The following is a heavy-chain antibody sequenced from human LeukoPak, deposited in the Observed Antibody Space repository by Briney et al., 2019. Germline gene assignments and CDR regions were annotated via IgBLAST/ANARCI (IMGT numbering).Heavy chain of an antibody. CDR2: INHSGST. D-gene: IGHD3-10*01. V-gene: IGHV4-34*01. Sequence: SETLSLTCAVYGGSFSGYYWSWIRQPPGKGLEWIGEINHSGSTNYNPSLKSRVTISVDTSKNQFSLKLSSVTAADTAVYYCATYPNYYGSGSCYNVNWGQGTLVTVSS. J-gene: IGHJ4*02. CDR3: ATYPNYYGSGSCYNVN. CDR1: GGSFSGYY.